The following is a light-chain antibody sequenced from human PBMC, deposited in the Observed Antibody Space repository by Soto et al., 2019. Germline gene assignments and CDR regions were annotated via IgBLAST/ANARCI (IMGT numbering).Light chain of an antibody. Sequence: QSLLTQPASVSGSPGRSITISCTGTSRDIGNYNYVSWYQHHPGKAPKLMIYEVTSRPSGVSDRFSGSKSGMTASLTISGLQPEDEADYFCASYRSANTIVVVGNGTKVTVL. CDR2: EVT. CDR1: SRDIGNYNY. J-gene: IGLJ1*01. V-gene: IGLV2-14*01. CDR3: ASYRSANTIVV.